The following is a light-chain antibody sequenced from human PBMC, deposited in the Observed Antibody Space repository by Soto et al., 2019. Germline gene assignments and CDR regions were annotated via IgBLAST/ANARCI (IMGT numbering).Light chain of an antibody. CDR2: YDT. J-gene: IGLJ2*01. V-gene: IGLV3-21*04. Sequence: SYELTQPPAVSVAPGKTAKITCGGSNIGSKSVHWYQQKPGQAPVLVIYYDTDRPSGVPERLSGSNSGSTAALTISRVEAGDEADYYCQAWDIGSGVIFGGGTKLTVL. CDR1: NIGSKS. CDR3: QAWDIGSGVI.